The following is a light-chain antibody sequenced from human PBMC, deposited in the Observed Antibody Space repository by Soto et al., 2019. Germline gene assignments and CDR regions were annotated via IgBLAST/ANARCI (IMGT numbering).Light chain of an antibody. CDR3: QHLNSYPIT. J-gene: IGKJ5*01. CDR1: QAIRTY. Sequence: DIQLTQSPSFLSTSVGDRVTIICRASQAIRTYLAWYQQKPGRAPKLLIYGASTLQTGVPSRFSGSGSGTEFTLTISSLQPEDFATYYCQHLNSYPITFGQGTRLEIK. CDR2: GAS. V-gene: IGKV1-9*01.